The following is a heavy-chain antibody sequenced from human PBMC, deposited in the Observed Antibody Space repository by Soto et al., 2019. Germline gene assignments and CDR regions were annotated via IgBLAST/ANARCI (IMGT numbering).Heavy chain of an antibody. J-gene: IGHJ6*02. CDR3: ARALIQLWPHYYYGMDV. CDR2: IYYSGTT. D-gene: IGHD5-18*01. Sequence: SETLSLTCIVSGVSISSGDYYWSWIRQPPGKGLEWIGYIYYSGTTYYNPSLKSRVTISVDTSKNQFSLKVSSVTAADTAVYYCARALIQLWPHYYYGMDVWGQGTTVTVSS. V-gene: IGHV4-30-4*01. CDR1: GVSISSGDYY.